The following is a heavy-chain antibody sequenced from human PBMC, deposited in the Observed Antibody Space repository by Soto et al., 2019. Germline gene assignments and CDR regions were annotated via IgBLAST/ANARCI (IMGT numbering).Heavy chain of an antibody. CDR2: ISGSGSTI. Sequence: PGGSLRLSCAASGFTFSGYEMNWVLQAPGKGLEWISYISGSGSTIYYADSVKGRFTISRDNAKKSLYLQMNSLRAEDTAVYYCAREVTVFGVIIPTPMDVWGQGTTVTVSS. V-gene: IGHV3-48*03. D-gene: IGHD3-3*01. CDR3: AREVTVFGVIIPTPMDV. CDR1: GFTFSGYE. J-gene: IGHJ6*02.